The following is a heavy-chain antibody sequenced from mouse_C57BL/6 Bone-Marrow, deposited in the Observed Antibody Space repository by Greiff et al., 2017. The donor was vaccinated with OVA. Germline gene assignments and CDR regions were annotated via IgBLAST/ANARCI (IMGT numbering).Heavy chain of an antibody. CDR3: ARGGYEGFAY. Sequence: EVKLVESEGGLVQPGSSMKLSCTASGFTFSDYYMAWVRQVPEKGLEWVANINYDGSSTYYLDSLKSRFIISRDNAKNILYLQMSSLKSEDTATYYCARGGYEGFAYWGQGTLVTVSA. D-gene: IGHD2-2*01. J-gene: IGHJ3*01. CDR1: GFTFSDYY. V-gene: IGHV5-16*01. CDR2: INYDGSST.